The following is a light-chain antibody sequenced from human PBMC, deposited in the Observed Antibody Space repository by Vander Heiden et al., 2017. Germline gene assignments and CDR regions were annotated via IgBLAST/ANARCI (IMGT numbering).Light chain of an antibody. CDR1: QDISNY. CDR2: DAS. J-gene: IGKJ4*01. Sequence: DIRWTQSPSSLSASVGDRATITCQASQDISNYLNWYQQKPGKAPKLLIYDASNLETGVPSRFSGSGSGTDFTFTISSLQPEDIATYYCQQYDNLPFFGGGTKVEIK. CDR3: QQYDNLPF. V-gene: IGKV1-33*01.